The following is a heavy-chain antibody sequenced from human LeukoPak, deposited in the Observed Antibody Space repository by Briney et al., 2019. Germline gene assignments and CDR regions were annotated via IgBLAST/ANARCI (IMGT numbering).Heavy chain of an antibody. CDR3: ARGGIAAAGDNWFDP. CDR2: INHSGST. Sequence: SETLSLTCTVSGGSISSYYWSWIRQPPGKGLEWIGEINHSGSTNYNPSLKSRVTISVDTSKNQFSLKLSSVTAADTAVYYCARGGIAAAGDNWFDPWGQGTLVTVSS. CDR1: GGSISSYY. V-gene: IGHV4-34*01. D-gene: IGHD6-13*01. J-gene: IGHJ5*02.